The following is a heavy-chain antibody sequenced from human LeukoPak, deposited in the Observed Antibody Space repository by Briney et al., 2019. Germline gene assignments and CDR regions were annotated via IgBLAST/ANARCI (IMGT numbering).Heavy chain of an antibody. V-gene: IGHV4-28*06. Sequence: SETLSLTCAVSDYSISSSNWWGWIRQPPGKGLEWIGYIYYSGSTNYNPSLKSRVTMSVDTSKNQFSLKLSSVTALDTAVYYCARWDDSAWALGNWGPGTLVTVSS. J-gene: IGHJ4*02. CDR3: ARWDDSAWALGN. CDR1: DYSISSSNW. D-gene: IGHD6-19*01. CDR2: IYYSGST.